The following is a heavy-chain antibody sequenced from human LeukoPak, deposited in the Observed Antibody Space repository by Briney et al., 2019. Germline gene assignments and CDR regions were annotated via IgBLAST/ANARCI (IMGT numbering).Heavy chain of an antibody. CDR3: ARLSYSNYYYYHYYMDV. D-gene: IGHD4-11*01. CDR2: IYYSGST. Sequence: SETLSLTCTVSGGSISSSSYYWGWIRQPPGKGLEWIGTIYYSGSTYYNPYLKSRVTISVDTSKNLFSLKLSSVTAADTALYYCARLSYSNYYYYHYYMDVWGKGTTVTVSS. V-gene: IGHV4-39*01. CDR1: GGSISSSSYY. J-gene: IGHJ6*03.